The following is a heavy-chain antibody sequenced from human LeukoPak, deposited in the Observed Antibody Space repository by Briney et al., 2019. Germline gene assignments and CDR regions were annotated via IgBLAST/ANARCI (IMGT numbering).Heavy chain of an antibody. CDR2: TNTAGNTI. V-gene: IGHV3-11*01. CDR1: GFTFRDYF. J-gene: IGHJ3*02. D-gene: IGHD3-22*01. Sequence: GGSLRLSCAASGFTFRDYFMSWIRQAPGKGLEWVAYTNTAGNTIYYADSMKGRFTISRDNAKNSLYLHMNTLRAEDTAVYYCARATYDSSAVDAFDIWGQGTMVTVSP. CDR3: ARATYDSSAVDAFDI.